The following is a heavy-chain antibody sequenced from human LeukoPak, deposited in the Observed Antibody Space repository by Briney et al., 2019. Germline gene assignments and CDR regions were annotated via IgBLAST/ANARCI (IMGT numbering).Heavy chain of an antibody. D-gene: IGHD5-12*01. CDR1: GDSVSSNSVA. CDR2: IYYRSKWYY. J-gene: IGHJ4*02. CDR3: ARGATAHFDN. Sequence: SQTLSLTCAISGDSVSSNSVAWNWVRQSPSRGLEWLGRIYYRSKWYYEYAVSVKSRITNNPDTSKNQCSLHLNSVTPEDTAVYYCARGATAHFDNWGQGTLVTVSS. V-gene: IGHV6-1*01.